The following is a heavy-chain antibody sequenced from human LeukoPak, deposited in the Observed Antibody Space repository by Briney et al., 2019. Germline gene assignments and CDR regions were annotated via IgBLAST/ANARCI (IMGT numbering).Heavy chain of an antibody. CDR3: ARDRKCYYHMDF. Sequence: SETLSLTCTVSGGSISSYYWSWIRQPPGKGLEWIGSIYHSGSTNYNPSLTSRVTISVDTSKNQFSLKLSSLTAADTAVYYCARDRKCYYHMDFWGKGTTVTVSS. D-gene: IGHD1-14*01. CDR2: IYHSGST. V-gene: IGHV4-59*12. J-gene: IGHJ6*03. CDR1: GGSISSYY.